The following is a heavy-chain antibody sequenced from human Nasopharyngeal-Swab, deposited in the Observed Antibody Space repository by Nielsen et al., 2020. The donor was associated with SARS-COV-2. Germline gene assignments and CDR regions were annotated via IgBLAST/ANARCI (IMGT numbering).Heavy chain of an antibody. CDR2: IWYDGSNK. Sequence: GESLKISCAASGFTFSSYAMHWVRQAPGKGLEWVAVIWYDGSNKYYADSVKGRFTISRDNSKNTLYLQMNSLRAEDTAVYYCAKDREATYYYGSGSFDYWGQGTLVTVSS. V-gene: IGHV3-30*04. CDR3: AKDREATYYYGSGSFDY. CDR1: GFTFSSYA. J-gene: IGHJ4*02. D-gene: IGHD3-10*01.